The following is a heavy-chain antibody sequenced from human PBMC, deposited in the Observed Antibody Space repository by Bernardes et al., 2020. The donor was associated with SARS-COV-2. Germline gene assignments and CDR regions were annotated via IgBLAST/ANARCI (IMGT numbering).Heavy chain of an antibody. J-gene: IGHJ6*02. V-gene: IGHV3-74*01. CDR2: IKTDGSAT. Sequence: GGSLRLSCAASGFTFNSYWMHWVRQAPGKGLVWVARIKTDGSATDYAESVRGRFTISRDNVKNTVYLEMNSLGGEDTAVYYCAKDGRSGWYGAGALDAWGQGTTVTVSS. CDR1: GFTFNSYW. D-gene: IGHD6-19*01. CDR3: AKDGRSGWYGAGALDA.